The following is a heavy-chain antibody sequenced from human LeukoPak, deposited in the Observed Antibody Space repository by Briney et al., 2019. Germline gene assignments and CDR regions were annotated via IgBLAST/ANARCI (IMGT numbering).Heavy chain of an antibody. Sequence: GGSLRLSCAASGFTFSSYWMSWVRQAPGKGLEWVANIKQDGSEKNYVDSVKGRFTISRDNAKNSLYLQMNSLRAEDTAVYNCARDRYSYGGDDTVNIWGQGTMVTVSS. V-gene: IGHV3-7*01. CDR3: ARDRYSYGGDDTVNI. CDR1: GFTFSSYW. J-gene: IGHJ3*02. CDR2: IKQDGSEK. D-gene: IGHD5-18*01.